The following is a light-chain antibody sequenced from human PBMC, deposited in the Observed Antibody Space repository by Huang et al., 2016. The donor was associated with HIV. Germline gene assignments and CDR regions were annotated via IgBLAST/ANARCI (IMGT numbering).Light chain of an antibody. V-gene: IGKV3-20*01. CDR3: QQYERPPDT. CDR1: RSVGIY. J-gene: IGKJ3*01. CDR2: GAS. Sequence: EIVLTQSPGTLSLSPGERASLSCRASRSVGIYLAWYQQKPGQAPRLLIYGASTRVTGIPDRFSGGGSGTDCTLSISRLEPEDFAVYYCQQYERPPDTFGPGTKVNIK.